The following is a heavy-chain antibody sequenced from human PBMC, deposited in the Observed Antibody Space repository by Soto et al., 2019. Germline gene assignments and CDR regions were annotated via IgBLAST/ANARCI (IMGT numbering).Heavy chain of an antibody. Sequence: LRLSCVVSGFIVSRSHMMWVRQAPGKGLEGVSVIYNHGQINYVDPVKGRFTIARDNSKNTIYLQMNSLKVEDTAVYYCVRVTGAERHWGQGALVTVSS. CDR1: GFIVSRSH. CDR2: IYNHGQI. D-gene: IGHD7-27*01. J-gene: IGHJ4*02. V-gene: IGHV3-53*01. CDR3: VRVTGAERH.